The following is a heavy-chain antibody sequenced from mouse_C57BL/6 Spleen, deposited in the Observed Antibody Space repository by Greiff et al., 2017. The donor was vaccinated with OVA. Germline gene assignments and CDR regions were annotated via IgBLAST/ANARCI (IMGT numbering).Heavy chain of an antibody. D-gene: IGHD1-1*01. CDR3: AKMVVAYYFDY. CDR1: GFTFTDYY. J-gene: IGHJ2*01. CDR2: IRNKANGYTT. V-gene: IGHV7-3*03. Sequence: EVKLMESGGGLVQPGGSLSLSCAASGFTFTDYYMSWVRQPPGKALEWLGFIRNKANGYTTEYSASVKGRFTISRDNSQSILYLQMNALRAEDSATYYCAKMVVAYYFDYWGQGTTLTVSS.